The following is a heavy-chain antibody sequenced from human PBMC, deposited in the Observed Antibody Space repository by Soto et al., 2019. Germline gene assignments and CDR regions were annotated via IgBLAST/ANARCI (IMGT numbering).Heavy chain of an antibody. Sequence: VRLSCAASGFTFSSYGMNWVRQAPGKGLVWVAVIWYDGSNKYYAGSVKGCFTIIRDNSKNTLYLQMNSLRAEDTAVYYCARAQNRITIFGVVTSPDYWGQGTLVTVSS. CDR2: IWYDGSNK. CDR1: GFTFSSYG. D-gene: IGHD3-3*01. J-gene: IGHJ4*02. V-gene: IGHV3-33*01. CDR3: ARAQNRITIFGVVTSPDY.